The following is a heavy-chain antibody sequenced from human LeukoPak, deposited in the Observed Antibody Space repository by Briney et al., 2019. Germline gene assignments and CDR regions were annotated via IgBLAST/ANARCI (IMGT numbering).Heavy chain of an antibody. V-gene: IGHV4-59*08. CDR1: GGSISSYY. Sequence: SETLSLTCTVSGGSISSYYWSWIRQPPGQGLERIGYIYYSGSTNYNPSLKSRVTISVDTYKNQFSLKLSSVTAADTAVYYCATAGYDYVWGSYRYDYWGQGTLVTVSS. D-gene: IGHD3-16*02. J-gene: IGHJ4*02. CDR2: IYYSGST. CDR3: ATAGYDYVWGSYRYDY.